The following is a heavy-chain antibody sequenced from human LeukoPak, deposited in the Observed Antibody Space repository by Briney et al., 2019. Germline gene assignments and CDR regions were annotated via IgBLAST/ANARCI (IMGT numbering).Heavy chain of an antibody. Sequence: PGGSLRLSCAASGFTFSSYSMNWVRQAPGKGLEWVSSVSRSSRHMYYADSVKGRFTISRDDAKNSLSLQMDSLRAEDSAVYYCVRGLDTVTTAFLVYSGRGTLVTVSS. D-gene: IGHD4-11*01. CDR2: VSRSSRHM. CDR1: GFTFSSYS. V-gene: IGHV3-21*01. J-gene: IGHJ4*02. CDR3: VRGLDTVTTAFLVY.